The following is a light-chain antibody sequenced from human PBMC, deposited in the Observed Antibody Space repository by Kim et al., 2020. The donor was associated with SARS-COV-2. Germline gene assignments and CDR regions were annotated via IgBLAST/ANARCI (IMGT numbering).Light chain of an antibody. V-gene: IGKV2-28*01. CDR3: MQALGTPLT. J-gene: IGKJ4*01. CDR1: GSLLHLNGYTY. CDR2: MVS. Sequence: PASISGRSSGSLLHLNGYTYLNWYVQKPGQSPQLLIYMVSSRASGVPDRFSGSGSGTDFTLNISAVEAEDVGIYYCMQALGTPLTFGGGTKVDIK.